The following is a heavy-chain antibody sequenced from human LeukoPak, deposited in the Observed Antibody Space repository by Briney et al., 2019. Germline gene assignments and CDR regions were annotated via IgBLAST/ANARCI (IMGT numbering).Heavy chain of an antibody. CDR2: IYYSDTS. D-gene: IGHD5-12*01. CDR1: GGSISSYY. CDR3: ASHSGGYAY. V-gene: IGHV4-59*12. Sequence: SETLSLTCTVSGGSISSYYWSWIRQPPGKGLEWIGYIYYSDTSYYNPSLKSRVTISVDTSKNQFSLKLSSVTAADTAVYYCASHSGGYAYWGQGTLVTVSS. J-gene: IGHJ4*02.